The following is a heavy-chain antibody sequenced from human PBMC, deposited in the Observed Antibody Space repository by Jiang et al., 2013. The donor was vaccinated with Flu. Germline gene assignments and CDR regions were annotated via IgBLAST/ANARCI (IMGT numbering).Heavy chain of an antibody. D-gene: IGHD3-10*01. CDR1: GYTFTDYY. Sequence: GAEVKKPGASVKVSCKPSGYTFTDYYIHWVRQAPGPGLEWMGWINPNNSVTKYAQKFQGRVTMTRDTSINTAYMELSSLGSDDTAVYYCATIDRGAPPGVDFWGQGTLVTVSS. CDR2: INPNNSVT. V-gene: IGHV1-2*02. CDR3: ATIDRGAPPGVDF. J-gene: IGHJ4*02.